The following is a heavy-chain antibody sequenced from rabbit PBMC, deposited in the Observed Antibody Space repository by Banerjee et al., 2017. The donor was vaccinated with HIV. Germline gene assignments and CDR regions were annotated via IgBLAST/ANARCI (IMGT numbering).Heavy chain of an antibody. CDR2: ITGASSDFT. V-gene: IGHV1S45*01. J-gene: IGHJ4*01. CDR3: ARDQHVSIAGGHDL. D-gene: IGHD3-1*01. Sequence: QQQLVESGGGLVKPGASLTLTCKASGFDFSNKAVMCWVRQAPGKGLEWISCITGASSDFTYSATWAKGRFTISKTSSTTVTLQMTSLTVADTATYFCARDQHVSIAGGHDLWGPGTLVTVS. CDR1: GFDFSNKAV.